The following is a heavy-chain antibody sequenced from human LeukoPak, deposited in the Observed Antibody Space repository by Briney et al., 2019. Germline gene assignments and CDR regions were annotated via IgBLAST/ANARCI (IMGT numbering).Heavy chain of an antibody. CDR1: GFTFSDYY. Sequence: GGSLTLSCPASGFTFSDYYRSWLRQAPGKGLEWVSYISSSGSTIYYADPVKGRFTIPMDNAKNSLYLQANSQRADHRAGNYLPCPVRRVPGGQGPLVTVSS. CDR2: ISSSGSTI. D-gene: IGHD6-19*01. CDR3: PCPVRRVP. V-gene: IGHV3-11*01. J-gene: IGHJ4*02.